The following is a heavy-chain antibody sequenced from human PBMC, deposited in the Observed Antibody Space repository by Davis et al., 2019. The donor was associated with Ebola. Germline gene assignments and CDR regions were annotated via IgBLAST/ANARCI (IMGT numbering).Heavy chain of an antibody. J-gene: IGHJ4*02. V-gene: IGHV3-30*04. CDR1: GFTFSTYA. CDR2: ISYDGSDK. D-gene: IGHD2-8*01. Sequence: GESLKISCAASGFTFSTYAMHWVRQAPGKGLEWVAVISYDGSDKYYADSVKGRFTISRDNSKNTLYLQMSSLRPEDTAIYYCARCMVLWRPLLDSWGQGTLVTVSS. CDR3: ARCMVLWRPLLDS.